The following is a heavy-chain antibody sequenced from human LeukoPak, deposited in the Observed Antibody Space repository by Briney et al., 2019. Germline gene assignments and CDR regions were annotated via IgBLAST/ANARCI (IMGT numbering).Heavy chain of an antibody. CDR3: ARGGGLDV. D-gene: IGHD3-16*01. Sequence: GGSLRLSCAASGFTFSDYYMSWIRQVPGKGLEWVASINHNGNVNYYVDSVKGRFTISRDNAKNSLYLQMSNLRAEDTAVYFCARGGGLDVWGQGATVTVSS. CDR1: GFTFSDYY. V-gene: IGHV3-7*03. J-gene: IGHJ6*02. CDR2: INHNGNVN.